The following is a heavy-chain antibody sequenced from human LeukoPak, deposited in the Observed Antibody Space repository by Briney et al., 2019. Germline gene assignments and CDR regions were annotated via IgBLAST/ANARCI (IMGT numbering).Heavy chain of an antibody. J-gene: IGHJ4*02. V-gene: IGHV3-66*01. D-gene: IGHD6-6*01. Sequence: GGSLRLSCAASGFTVSNNYMRWVRQAPGKGLEWVSLIYSGGATFYADAVKGRFTISRDGSKNTLYLQMNSLRAEDTAVYYCARDPPAVAANAYGWGQGTLVTVSS. CDR1: GFTVSNNY. CDR2: IYSGGAT. CDR3: ARDPPAVAANAYG.